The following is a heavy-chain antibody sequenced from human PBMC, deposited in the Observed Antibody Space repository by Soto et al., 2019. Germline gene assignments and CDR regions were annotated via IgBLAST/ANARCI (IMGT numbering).Heavy chain of an antibody. V-gene: IGHV3-23*01. CDR3: AKGRYEKYQLTFDY. CDR2: ISAAGAST. CDR1: GFTYSSYA. D-gene: IGHD2-2*01. Sequence: EVQLLESGGGLVQPGGSLRLSCAASGFTYSSYAMNWVRQAPGKGLEWVSAISAAGASTYYADSVKGRFTISRDNSKKTLYLQMSSLSAEDTAVYYCAKGRYEKYQLTFDYWGQGTLVTVSS. J-gene: IGHJ4*02.